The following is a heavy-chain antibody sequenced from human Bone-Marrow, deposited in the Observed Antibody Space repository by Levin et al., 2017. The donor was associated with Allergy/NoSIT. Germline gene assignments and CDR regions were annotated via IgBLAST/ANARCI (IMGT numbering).Heavy chain of an antibody. CDR1: RVSFNSYW. D-gene: IGHD2-2*02. Sequence: QLGESLKISCTAPRVSFNSYWMNWVRQAPGTGLQWVASINQDGGDRDYVDSVKGRFTISRDNAKNSLYLEMNNLRAEDTAVYYCATACTSSSCYSLYLRNWGQGASVTVSS. CDR3: ATACTSSSCYSLYLRN. V-gene: IGHV3-7*01. CDR2: INQDGGDR. J-gene: IGHJ1*01.